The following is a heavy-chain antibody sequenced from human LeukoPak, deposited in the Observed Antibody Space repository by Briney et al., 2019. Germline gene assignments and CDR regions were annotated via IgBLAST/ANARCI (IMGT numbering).Heavy chain of an antibody. V-gene: IGHV3-23*01. D-gene: IGHD3-22*01. J-gene: IGHJ4*02. CDR1: GFTFSSYA. Sequence: GGSLRLSCAASGFTFSSYAMSWVRQAPGKGLEWVSAISGSGGSTYYADSVKGRFTTSRDNSKNTLYLQMNSLRAEDTAVYYCAKINDSSGATDYWGQGTLVTVSS. CDR3: AKINDSSGATDY. CDR2: ISGSGGST.